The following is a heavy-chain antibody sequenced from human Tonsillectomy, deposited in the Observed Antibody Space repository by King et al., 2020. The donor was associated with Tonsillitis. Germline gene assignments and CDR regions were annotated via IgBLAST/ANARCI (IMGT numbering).Heavy chain of an antibody. J-gene: IGHJ4*02. D-gene: IGHD2-2*01. CDR3: AKGSCTSTSCPPYFDN. CDR1: GFTFSSYA. V-gene: IGHV3-23*04. Sequence: VQLVESGGGLVQPGGSLRLSCAASGFTFSSYAMNWVRQAPGKGLEWVSALTTGGGSTYYADSVKGRFSISRDNSKDTLYLQMNSLSAEDKAGYYCAKGSCTSTSCPPYFDNWGPGTLVTVSS. CDR2: LTTGGGST.